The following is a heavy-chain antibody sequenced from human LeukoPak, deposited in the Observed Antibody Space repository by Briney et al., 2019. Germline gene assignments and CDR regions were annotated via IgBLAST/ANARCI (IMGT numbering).Heavy chain of an antibody. J-gene: IGHJ6*03. CDR2: INPSSGDT. Sequence: ASVKVSCKASEYRFTGYYIHWVRQAPGQGLEWMGWINPSSGDTHYAQKFQGRVTMTRDTSINTAYMELSSLRSEDTAVYYCARTHGGFQVPKNYYYMDVWGKGTTVTVSS. CDR3: ARTHGGFQVPKNYYYMDV. V-gene: IGHV1-2*02. D-gene: IGHD3-10*01. CDR1: EYRFTGYY.